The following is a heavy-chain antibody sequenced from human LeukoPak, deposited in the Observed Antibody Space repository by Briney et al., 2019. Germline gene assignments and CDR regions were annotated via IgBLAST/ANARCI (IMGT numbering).Heavy chain of an antibody. V-gene: IGHV3-30*03. Sequence: GGSLRLSCAASGFTFSSYGMHWVRQAPGKGLEWVAVISYDGSNKYYADSVKGRFTISRDNSKNTLYLQMNSLRAEDTAVYYCARGLVSGSQRGYFDYWGQGTLVTVSS. CDR1: GFTFSSYG. CDR2: ISYDGSNK. J-gene: IGHJ4*02. CDR3: ARGLVSGSQRGYFDY. D-gene: IGHD1-26*01.